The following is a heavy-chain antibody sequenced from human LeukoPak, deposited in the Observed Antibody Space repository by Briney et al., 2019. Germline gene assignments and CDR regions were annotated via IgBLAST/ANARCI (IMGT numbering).Heavy chain of an antibody. D-gene: IGHD4/OR15-4a*01. CDR1: GGSISSYY. Sequence: SETLSLTCTVPGGSISSYYWSWIRQPPGKGLEWIGYIYYSGSTNYNHSLKSRVTISVDTSKNQFSLKLSSVTAADTAVYYCARGLTSSYYYGMDVWGQGTTVTVSS. CDR3: ARGLTSSYYYGMDV. CDR2: IYYSGST. J-gene: IGHJ6*02. V-gene: IGHV4-59*01.